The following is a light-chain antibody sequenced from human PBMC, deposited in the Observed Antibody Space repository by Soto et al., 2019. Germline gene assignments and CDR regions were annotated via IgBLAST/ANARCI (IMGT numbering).Light chain of an antibody. CDR3: QQYNNWPWT. V-gene: IGKV3-15*01. Sequence: EIVMTQSPATLSVSPGERATLSCSASQSVSSNLAGYQQKPGQAPRLLIFGASTRATGIPARFSGSGSGTEFTLTISSLQSEDFAVYYCQQYNNWPWTFGQGTKVEIK. J-gene: IGKJ1*01. CDR1: QSVSSN. CDR2: GAS.